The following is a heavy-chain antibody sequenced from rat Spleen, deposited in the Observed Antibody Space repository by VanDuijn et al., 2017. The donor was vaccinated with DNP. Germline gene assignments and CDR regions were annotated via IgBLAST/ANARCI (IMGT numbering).Heavy chain of an antibody. Sequence: EVQLVESGGGLVQPGRSLKLSCAASGFTFSNYAMAWVRQAPTKGLEWVASISTGGRNTYYRDSVKGRFTVSRDNAKSTLYLQMDSLRSEDTATYYCARHRSLGGYFDYWGQGVMVTVSS. J-gene: IGHJ2*01. CDR1: GFTFSNYA. CDR3: ARHRSLGGYFDY. V-gene: IGHV5-25*01. D-gene: IGHD5-1*01. CDR2: ISTGGRNT.